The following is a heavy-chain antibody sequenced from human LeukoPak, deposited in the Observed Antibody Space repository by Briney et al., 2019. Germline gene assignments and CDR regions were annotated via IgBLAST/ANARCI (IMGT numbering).Heavy chain of an antibody. CDR2: IKQDGSEK. Sequence: GGSLRLSCAASGFTFSSYWMSWVRQAPGKGLEWVANIKQDGSEKYYVDSVKGRFTISRDNAKNSLYLQMNSLRAEDTAVYYCARAIDDCSDPCQFDYWGQGTLVTVSS. CDR1: GFTFSSYW. D-gene: IGHD4-17*01. CDR3: ARAIDDCSDPCQFDY. J-gene: IGHJ4*02. V-gene: IGHV3-7*01.